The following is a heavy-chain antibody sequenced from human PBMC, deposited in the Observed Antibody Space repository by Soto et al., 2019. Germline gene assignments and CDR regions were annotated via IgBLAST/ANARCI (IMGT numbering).Heavy chain of an antibody. CDR3: ARIAAAGIEWFDP. D-gene: IGHD6-13*01. J-gene: IGHJ5*02. V-gene: IGHV4-59*01. Sequence: TSETLSLTCTVSGGSISSYYWSWIRQPPGKGLEWIGYIYYSGSTNYNPSLKSRVTISVDTSKNQFSLKLSSVTAADTAVYYCARIAAAGIEWFDPWGQGTLVTVSS. CDR2: IYYSGST. CDR1: GGSISSYY.